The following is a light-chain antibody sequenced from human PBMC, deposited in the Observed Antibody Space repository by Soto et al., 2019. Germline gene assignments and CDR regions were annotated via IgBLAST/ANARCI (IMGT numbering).Light chain of an antibody. Sequence: QSVLTKPASVSGSPGLSITISCTGTSSDVGSYNLVSWYQQYPGKAPKFIIYEVSKRPSGVSNRFSGSKSGNTASLTISGLQAEDEADYYCCSYAGSTAHVVFGGGTKLTVL. V-gene: IGLV2-23*02. CDR1: SSDVGSYNL. CDR2: EVS. CDR3: CSYAGSTAHVV. J-gene: IGLJ2*01.